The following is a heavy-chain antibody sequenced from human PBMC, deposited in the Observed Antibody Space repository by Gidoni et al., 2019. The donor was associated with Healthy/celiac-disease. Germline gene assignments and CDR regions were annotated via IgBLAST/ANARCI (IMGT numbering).Heavy chain of an antibody. J-gene: IGHJ4*02. CDR3: AKRPARYCSGGSCYPFDY. CDR2: ISGSGGST. Sequence: EVQLLESGGGLVQPGGSLRLSCAASGFTFSSYAMSWVRQAPGKGLEWVSAISGSGGSTYYADSVKGRFTISRDNSKNTLYLQMNSLRAEDTAVYYCAKRPARYCSGGSCYPFDYWGQGTLVTVSS. V-gene: IGHV3-23*01. D-gene: IGHD2-15*01. CDR1: GFTFSSYA.